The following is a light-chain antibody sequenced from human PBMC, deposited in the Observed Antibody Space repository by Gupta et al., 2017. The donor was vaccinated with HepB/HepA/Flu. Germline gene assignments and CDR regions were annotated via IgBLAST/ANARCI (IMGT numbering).Light chain of an antibody. CDR3: QQYDNWLTWT. Sequence: DIVMTQSPATLSVSPGDRASLSCRASQSVKTNLAWYKQRPGQAPRLIIYGASTRDTGIPARFSGSGYGTEFTLTISSRQSEDFAIYYCQQYDNWLTWTFGQGTKVEIK. CDR1: QSVKTN. J-gene: IGKJ1*01. V-gene: IGKV3-15*01. CDR2: GAS.